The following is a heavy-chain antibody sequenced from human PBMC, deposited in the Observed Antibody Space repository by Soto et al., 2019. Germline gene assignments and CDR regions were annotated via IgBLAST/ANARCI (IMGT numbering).Heavy chain of an antibody. CDR2: IYYSGST. Sequence: QVQLQESGPGLVKPSETLSLTCTVSGGSISGYYWSWIRQPPGKGLEWIGYIYYSGSTNYNPSLKSRVTISVDTSKNQFSLKLSSVTAADTAVYYCARRYAGNFDYWGHGTLVTVSS. V-gene: IGHV4-59*01. CDR3: ARRYAGNFDY. CDR1: GGSISGYY. D-gene: IGHD2-8*01. J-gene: IGHJ4*01.